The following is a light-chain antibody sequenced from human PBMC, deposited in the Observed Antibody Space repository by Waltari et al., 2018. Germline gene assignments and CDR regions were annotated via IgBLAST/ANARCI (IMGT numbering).Light chain of an antibody. CDR1: SREVGTYTH. V-gene: IGLV2-14*03. CDR2: DVS. J-gene: IGLJ2*01. CDR3: SSYISSSTLEL. Sequence: QSALPQPASVSGSPGQSITISCTGTSREVGTYTHAFWYQQHPGKAPKLMIFDVSIRPSGVSNRFSGSKSGNTASLTISGLQAEDEADYYCSSYISSSTLELFGGGTSLTVL.